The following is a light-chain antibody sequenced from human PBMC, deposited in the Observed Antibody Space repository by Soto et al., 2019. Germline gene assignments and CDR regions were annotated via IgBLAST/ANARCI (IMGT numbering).Light chain of an antibody. CDR3: QSHDSSLNSWV. J-gene: IGLJ3*02. CDR1: SSNIGAGYY. Sequence: QSVLTQPPSMSGAPGQRVTISFTGSSSNIGAGYYVHWYQLLPGTAPKLLIYGNTNRPSGVPDRFSGSKSGTSASLAITGLRAADEADYYCQSHDSSLNSWVFGGGTKLTVL. V-gene: IGLV1-40*01. CDR2: GNT.